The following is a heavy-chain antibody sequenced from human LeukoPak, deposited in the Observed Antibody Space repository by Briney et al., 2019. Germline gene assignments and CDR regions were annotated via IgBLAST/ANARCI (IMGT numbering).Heavy chain of an antibody. D-gene: IGHD5/OR15-5a*01. CDR3: ARVVYDGHPPADWYFDL. CDR1: GGSFSGYY. V-gene: IGHV4-34*01. CDR2: INHSGST. J-gene: IGHJ2*01. Sequence: SETLSLTCAVYGGSFSGYYWSWIRQPPGKGLEWIGEINHSGSTNYNPSLKSRVTISVDTSKNQFSLKLSSVTAADTAVYYCARVVYDGHPPADWYFDLWGRGTLVTVSS.